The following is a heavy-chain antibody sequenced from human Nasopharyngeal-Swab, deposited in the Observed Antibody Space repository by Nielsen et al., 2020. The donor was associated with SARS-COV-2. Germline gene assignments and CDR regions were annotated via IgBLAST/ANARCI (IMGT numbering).Heavy chain of an antibody. J-gene: IGHJ4*02. CDR2: ISSSSSTI. D-gene: IGHD3-22*01. CDR3: AKDPAKDYYDSSGYLDY. V-gene: IGHV3-48*04. Sequence: VRQAPGKGLEWVSYISSSSSTIYYADSVKGRFTISRDNAKNSLYLQMNSLRAEDTALYYCAKDPAKDYYDSSGYLDYWGQGTLVTVSS.